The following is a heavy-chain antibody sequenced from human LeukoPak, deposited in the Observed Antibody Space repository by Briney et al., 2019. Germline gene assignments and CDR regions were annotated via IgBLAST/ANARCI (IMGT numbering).Heavy chain of an antibody. J-gene: IGHJ4*02. D-gene: IGHD2-21*02. CDR1: GFSFNTNA. V-gene: IGHV3-23*01. Sequence: PGGSLRLSCAASGFSFNTNALSWVRQAPGKGLEWVSSISSGGDRTYYAGSVKGRFTISRDNSKNTLSLQMNSLRAEDTALYYCAKVTSDYWGQGTLVSVSS. CDR3: AKVTSDY. CDR2: ISSGGDRT.